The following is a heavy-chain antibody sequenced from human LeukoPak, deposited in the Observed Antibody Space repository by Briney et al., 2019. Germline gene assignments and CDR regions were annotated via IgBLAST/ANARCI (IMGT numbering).Heavy chain of an antibody. CDR1: GFTFSSHE. D-gene: IGHD3-10*01. Sequence: PGGSLRLSCAASGFTFSSHEMNWVRQAPGKGLEWVSYISSSGSTTYYADSVKGRFTISRDNAKNSLYLQVNTLRADDTAVYYYAGSAPYGYFDYWGQGTLVTVSS. CDR2: ISSSGSTT. J-gene: IGHJ4*02. CDR3: AGSAPYGYFDY. V-gene: IGHV3-48*03.